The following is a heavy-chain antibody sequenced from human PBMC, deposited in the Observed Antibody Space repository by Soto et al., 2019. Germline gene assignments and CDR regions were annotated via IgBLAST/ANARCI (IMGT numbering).Heavy chain of an antibody. CDR2: ISAYNGNT. CDR1: GYTFTSYG. CDR3: ARVQSGYNFAY. Sequence: QVQLVQSGAEVKKPGASVKVSCKASGYTFTSYGINWVRQAPGQGLEWMGWISAYNGNTHYAQKLQGRVTMTTDTSTSTGYMELRSLTSDDTAVYYWARVQSGYNFAYWGQGTLVTVSS. D-gene: IGHD5-12*01. J-gene: IGHJ4*02. V-gene: IGHV1-18*01.